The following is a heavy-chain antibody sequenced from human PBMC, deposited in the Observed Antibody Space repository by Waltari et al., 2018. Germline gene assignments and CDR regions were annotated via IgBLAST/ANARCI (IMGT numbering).Heavy chain of an antibody. CDR3: ATLRGYQYDMDV. J-gene: IGHJ6*02. CDR1: GFTFSSSW. D-gene: IGHD6-13*01. V-gene: IGHV3-74*01. CDR2: INSDGSST. Sequence: EVQLVESGGGLVQPGGSLTLSCAASGFTFSSSWMPWVRRVPGKGLVWVSRINSDGSSTSYADSVKGRFTISRDSAKNTLYLQMNSLRVEDTAVYYCATLRGYQYDMDVWGQGTTVTVSS.